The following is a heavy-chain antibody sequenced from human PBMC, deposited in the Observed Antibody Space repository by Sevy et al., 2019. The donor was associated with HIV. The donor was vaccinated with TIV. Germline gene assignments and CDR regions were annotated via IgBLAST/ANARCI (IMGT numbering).Heavy chain of an antibody. D-gene: IGHD1-1*01. CDR1: GYEFTKFG. CDR3: GRLTKLMSFQYFEY. V-gene: IGHV1-18*01. Sequence: ASVKVSCKTSGYEFTKFGISWVRQAPGQGLEWMGWISPYNGNTNYAQNFQGRVTLTTDTSTSTAYMEVRSLRSDDTAGYYCGRLTKLMSFQYFEYWGQGTLVTVSS. CDR2: ISPYNGNT. J-gene: IGHJ4*02.